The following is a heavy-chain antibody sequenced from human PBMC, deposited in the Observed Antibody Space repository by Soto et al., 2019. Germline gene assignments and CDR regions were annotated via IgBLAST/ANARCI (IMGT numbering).Heavy chain of an antibody. CDR3: ARESVAYCGGDCYKYWFDP. D-gene: IGHD2-21*02. CDR1: GGSISSGGYY. J-gene: IGHJ5*02. V-gene: IGHV4-61*08. Sequence: SETLSLTCTVSGGSISSGGYYWSWLRQHPGKGLEWIGYIYYSGSTNYNPSLKSRVTISVDTSKNQFSLKLSSVTAADTAVYYCARESVAYCGGDCYKYWFDPWGQGTLVTVSS. CDR2: IYYSGST.